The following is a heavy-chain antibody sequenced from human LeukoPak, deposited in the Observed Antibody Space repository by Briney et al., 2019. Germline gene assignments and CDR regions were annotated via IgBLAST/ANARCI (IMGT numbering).Heavy chain of an antibody. D-gene: IGHD3-10*01. CDR2: INSDGSSK. Sequence: GGSLRLSCAASGFTFSRYWMQWVRQAPGQGLVWLSLINSDGSSKNYADSVRGRFTTSRDNAKNTLYLQMNSLRAEDTAVYYCVRDNYGVDYWGQGTLVTVSS. CDR3: VRDNYGVDY. J-gene: IGHJ4*02. CDR1: GFTFSRYW. V-gene: IGHV3-74*01.